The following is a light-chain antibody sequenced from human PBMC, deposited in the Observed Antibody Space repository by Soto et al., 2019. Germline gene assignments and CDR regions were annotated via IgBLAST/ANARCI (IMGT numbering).Light chain of an antibody. CDR2: AAS. V-gene: IGKV1-8*01. CDR3: QQYYSYPYT. Sequence: AIRMTQSPSSPSASTGDRVTITCRARQGISSYLAWYQQKPGKAPKLLIYAASTLQSGVPSRFSGSGSGTDFTLTISCLQSEDFATYYCQQYYSYPYTFGQGTKLEIK. CDR1: QGISSY. J-gene: IGKJ2*01.